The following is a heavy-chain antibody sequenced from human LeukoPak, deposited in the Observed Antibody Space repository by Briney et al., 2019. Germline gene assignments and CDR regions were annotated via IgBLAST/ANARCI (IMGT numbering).Heavy chain of an antibody. Sequence: SETLSLTCAVYGGSFSGYYWSWIRQPPGKGLEWIGEINHSGSTNYNPSLKSRVTISVGTSKNQFSLKLSSVTAADTAVHYCARVPHCSSTSCPSDWFDPWGQGTLVTVSS. CDR3: ARVPHCSSTSCPSDWFDP. CDR2: INHSGST. D-gene: IGHD2-2*01. CDR1: GGSFSGYY. V-gene: IGHV4-34*01. J-gene: IGHJ5*02.